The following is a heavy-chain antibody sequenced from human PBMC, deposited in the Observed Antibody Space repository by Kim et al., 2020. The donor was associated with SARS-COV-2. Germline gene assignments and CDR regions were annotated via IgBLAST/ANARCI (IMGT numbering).Heavy chain of an antibody. CDR2: IFPGGSDI. Sequence: GESLQISCQGSGYSFRNYFIAWVRQMSGKGLEWMGFIFPGGSDIRYSPSFEGRVTISADKSISTAYLQWSSLQASDTAMYYCARGVYYYDSGMNSGVDYWGQGTLVTVSS. J-gene: IGHJ4*02. CDR3: ARGVYYYDSGMNSGVDY. V-gene: IGHV5-51*01. CDR1: GYSFRNYF. D-gene: IGHD3-10*01.